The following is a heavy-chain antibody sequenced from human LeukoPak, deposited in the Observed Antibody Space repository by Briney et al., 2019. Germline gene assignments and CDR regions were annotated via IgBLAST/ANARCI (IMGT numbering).Heavy chain of an antibody. V-gene: IGHV1-46*01. CDR2: INPSGGST. Sequence: ASVTVSCKASGYTFTSYYMHWVRQAPGQGLEWMGIINPSGGSTSYAQKFQGRVTMTRDTSTSTVYMELSSLRSEDTAVYYCARDAASSTADGWFDPWGQGTLVTVSS. J-gene: IGHJ5*02. D-gene: IGHD6-25*01. CDR1: GYTFTSYY. CDR3: ARDAASSTADGWFDP.